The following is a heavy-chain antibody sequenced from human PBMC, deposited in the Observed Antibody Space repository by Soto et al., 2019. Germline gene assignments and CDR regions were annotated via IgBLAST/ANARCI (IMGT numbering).Heavy chain of an antibody. D-gene: IGHD6-13*01. CDR1: GDSVSSNSAA. CDR2: TYYRSKSYN. Sequence: SQTLSLTCAISGDSVSSNSAAWNWTRQSPSRGLEWLGRTYYRSKSYNDYAVSVKSRITINTDTSKNQFSLQLNSVTPEDTAVYYCARVQYSSSWYFSYGMDVWGQGTTVTVSS. CDR3: ARVQYSSSWYFSYGMDV. J-gene: IGHJ6*02. V-gene: IGHV6-1*01.